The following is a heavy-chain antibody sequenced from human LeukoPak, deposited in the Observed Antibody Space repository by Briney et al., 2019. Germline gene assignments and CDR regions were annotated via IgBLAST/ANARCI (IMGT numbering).Heavy chain of an antibody. D-gene: IGHD5-24*01. CDR3: ARAHTLDRITKYYFDY. CDR1: GYSFTNYW. CDR2: IYPGDSDA. J-gene: IGHJ4*02. Sequence: GASLKISCKGSGYSFTNYWIGWVRQMPGKGLEWMGIIYPGDSDARYSPSFHGQVTISADKSISTAYLQWSSLKASDTAMYYCARAHTLDRITKYYFDYWGQGTLVTVSS. V-gene: IGHV5-51*01.